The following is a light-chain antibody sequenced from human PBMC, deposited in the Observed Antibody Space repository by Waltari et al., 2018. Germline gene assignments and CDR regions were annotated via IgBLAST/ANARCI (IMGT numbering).Light chain of an antibody. CDR2: AAS. J-gene: IGKJ1*01. CDR3: QQYNNNWT. CDR1: QSISTW. Sequence: DFHLTQSPSTLSASVGDRVSITCRASQSISTWWAWYRQRPGEAPQLLIYAASTLHRGVPSRFSGRGSGTEFSLTISGLHPDDSGTYYCQQYNNNWTFGQGTRVEIK. V-gene: IGKV1-5*03.